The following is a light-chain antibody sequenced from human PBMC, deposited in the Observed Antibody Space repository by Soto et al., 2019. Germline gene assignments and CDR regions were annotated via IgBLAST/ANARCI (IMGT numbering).Light chain of an antibody. Sequence: DIQMTHAPSTLSSSVGDRVTVTCRASQSISSWLAWYQQKPGKAPKLLIYKASSLESGVPSRFSGSGSGTEFTLTITSLQSEDFALYYCQQYIDWPRTFGQGTKV. CDR3: QQYIDWPRT. CDR2: KAS. V-gene: IGKV1-5*03. CDR1: QSISSW. J-gene: IGKJ1*01.